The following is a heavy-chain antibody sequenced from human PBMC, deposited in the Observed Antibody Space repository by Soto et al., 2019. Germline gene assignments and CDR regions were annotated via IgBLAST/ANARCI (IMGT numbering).Heavy chain of an antibody. V-gene: IGHV4-31*03. J-gene: IGHJ4*02. CDR1: GDSLSSGGHY. D-gene: IGHD3-9*01. Sequence: QVQLQESGPGLVKPSQTLSLTCTVSGDSLSSGGHYWSWIRQHPGKGLEWIGQIYDSVNTYYSPFLRSRVTISAVISQNQFSLNLRSVTAADTAVYYCARVDHRGYFAILTDYWGQGTLVTVSS. CDR3: ARVDHRGYFAILTDY. CDR2: IYDSVNT.